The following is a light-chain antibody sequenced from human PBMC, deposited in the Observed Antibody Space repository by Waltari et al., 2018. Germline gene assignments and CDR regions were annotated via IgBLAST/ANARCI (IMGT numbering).Light chain of an antibody. CDR3: MQALHTPPT. J-gene: IGKJ1*01. CDR1: QSLLHSDGYNY. Sequence: EIVMTQSPLSLPVTPGEPASISCRSSQSLLHSDGYNYLNWYLQKPGQSPQLLIYLSFIRASGVPDRFTGGAGTDFTLKISRVEAEDVGFYYCMQALHTPPTFGQGTRAEIK. CDR2: LSF. V-gene: IGKV2-28*01.